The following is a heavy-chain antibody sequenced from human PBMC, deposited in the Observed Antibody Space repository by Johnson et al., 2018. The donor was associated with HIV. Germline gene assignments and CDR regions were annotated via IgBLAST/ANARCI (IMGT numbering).Heavy chain of an antibody. Sequence: VQLAESGGGVVQPGRSLRLSCAASGFTFSSYAMHWVRQAPGKGLEWVAVISYDGSNKYYADSVKGRFTISRDNSKNTLYLQMNSLRAEDTAVYYCTTGVSVGVTPGREIDAFDIWGQGTMVTVSS. J-gene: IGHJ3*02. V-gene: IGHV3-30*14. CDR1: GFTFSSYA. CDR3: TTGVSVGVTPGREIDAFDI. CDR2: ISYDGSNK. D-gene: IGHD2-21*02.